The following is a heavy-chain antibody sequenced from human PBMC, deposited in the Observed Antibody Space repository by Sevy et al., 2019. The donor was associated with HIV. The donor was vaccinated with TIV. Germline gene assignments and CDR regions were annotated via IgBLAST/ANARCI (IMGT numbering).Heavy chain of an antibody. V-gene: IGHV6-1*01. Sequence: SQTLSLTCAISGDSVSSNNAAWNWIRQSPSRGLEWLGRTYYRSKWYTDYAVSVKSRITISPDTSKNQFSLQLNSVTPDDTAVYYCAGSTTVTPYYYSNDYMDVWDKGTTVTVSS. CDR2: TYYRSKWYT. CDR3: AGSTTVTPYYYSNDYMDV. J-gene: IGHJ6*03. D-gene: IGHD4-17*01. CDR1: GDSVSSNNAA.